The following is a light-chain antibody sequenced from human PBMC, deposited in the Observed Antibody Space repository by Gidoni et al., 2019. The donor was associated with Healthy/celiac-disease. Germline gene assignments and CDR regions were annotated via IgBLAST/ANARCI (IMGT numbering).Light chain of an antibody. J-gene: IGKJ3*01. CDR2: WAS. CDR1: QSVLYSSNNKNY. V-gene: IGKV4-1*01. CDR3: QQYYSTPVT. Sequence: DIVMTQSPDSLAVSLGERATINCKSSQSVLYSSNNKNYLAWYQQKPGQPPRLLIYWASTRESGVPDRFSGRGSGTDFTLTISSLQAEDVAVYYCQQYYSTPVTFGPXTKVDIK.